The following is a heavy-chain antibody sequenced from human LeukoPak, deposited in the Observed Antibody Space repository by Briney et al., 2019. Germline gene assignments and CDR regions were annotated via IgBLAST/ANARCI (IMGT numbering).Heavy chain of an antibody. Sequence: GGSLRLSCAASGFSFTNAMSWVRQAPGKGLEWLSAISGSGDATYYADSVKGRFTISRDNSKKTLYLQMDSLRAEDTAVYYCAKHEGDYWGQGTQVTVSS. CDR3: AKHEGDY. CDR1: GFSFTNA. CDR2: ISGSGDAT. J-gene: IGHJ4*02. V-gene: IGHV3-23*01.